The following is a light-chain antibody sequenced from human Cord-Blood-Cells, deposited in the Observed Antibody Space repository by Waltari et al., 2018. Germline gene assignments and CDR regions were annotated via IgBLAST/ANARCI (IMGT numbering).Light chain of an antibody. V-gene: IGKV1-5*03. J-gene: IGKJ2*01. Sequence: DIQMTQSPSTLSASVGDRVTITCRASQSISSWLAWYQQKPGKAPKCLIYKASSLESGVASRFRGSRSRTESTFTTSSLQPDDFATYYCQQYNSYYTFGQGTKLEIK. CDR3: QQYNSYYT. CDR2: KAS. CDR1: QSISSW.